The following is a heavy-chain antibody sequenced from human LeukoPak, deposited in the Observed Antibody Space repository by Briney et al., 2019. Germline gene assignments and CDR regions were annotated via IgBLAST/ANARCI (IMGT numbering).Heavy chain of an antibody. CDR3: PRDGHSGSHYHDWFDP. D-gene: IGHD5-12*01. Sequence: GASVKVSCKACGYTFTDYFMHWVRQAPGQGLEWMGWINPNNGETNYAQKFPGRVTMTSYTSISTAYMELSRLTSDDTAVYYCPRDGHSGSHYHDWFDPWGQGTLVTVSS. CDR2: INPNNGET. CDR1: GYTFTDYF. J-gene: IGHJ5*02. V-gene: IGHV1-2*02.